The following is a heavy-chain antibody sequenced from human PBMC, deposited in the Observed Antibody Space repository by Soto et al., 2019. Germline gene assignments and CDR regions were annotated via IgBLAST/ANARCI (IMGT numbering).Heavy chain of an antibody. D-gene: IGHD3-3*01. CDR3: ASGDFWSGYSDYWYFDR. V-gene: IGHV1-69*01. Sequence: QVQLVQSGAEVKKPGSSVKVSCKASGGTFSSYAISWVRQAPGQGLEWMGGIIPIFGTANYAQKFQGRVTITADESTSTAYMELSSLRSEDTAVYYCASGDFWSGYSDYWYFDRWGPGTLVTVSS. CDR2: IIPIFGTA. J-gene: IGHJ2*01. CDR1: GGTFSSYA.